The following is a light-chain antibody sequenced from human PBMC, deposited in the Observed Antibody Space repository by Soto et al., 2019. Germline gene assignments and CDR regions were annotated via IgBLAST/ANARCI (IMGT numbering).Light chain of an antibody. V-gene: IGLV8-61*01. CDR1: SGSVSTSHY. Sequence: QTVVTQEPSFSVSPGRTVTLTCGLSSGSVSTSHYPGWYQQTPGQAPRTLIYNTNTRSSGVPDRFSGSILGNKAALTITGTQTDDESDYYCLLYLGGGLWVFGGGTKLTVL. CDR3: LLYLGGGLWV. J-gene: IGLJ3*02. CDR2: NTN.